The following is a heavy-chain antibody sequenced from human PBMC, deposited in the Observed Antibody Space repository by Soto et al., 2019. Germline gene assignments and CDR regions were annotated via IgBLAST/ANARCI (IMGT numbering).Heavy chain of an antibody. Sequence: ASVKVSSKAPGGTLNSCAISWVRQAPGQGLEWMGGIIPIFGTANYAQKFQGRVTITADESTSTAYMELSSLRSEDTAVYYCARDVDIVWFDYWGQGTPVTAS. CDR2: IIPIFGTA. CDR3: ARDVDIVWFDY. J-gene: IGHJ4*02. D-gene: IGHD5-12*01. CDR1: GGTLNSCA. V-gene: IGHV1-69*13.